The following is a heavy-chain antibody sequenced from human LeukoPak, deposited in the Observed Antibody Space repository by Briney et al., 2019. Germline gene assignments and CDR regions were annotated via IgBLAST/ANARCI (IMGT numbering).Heavy chain of an antibody. CDR1: GFTLSDYY. CDR3: AKSGYSYGGIDY. Sequence: PGGSLGLSCAASGFTLSDYYMSWIRQPPGKGLEWVSYSSSSASPIYYAHSVKGRFTISRANAKNSLYLQMNSLRAEDTAVYYWAKSGYSYGGIDYWGQGNLVTVSS. D-gene: IGHD5-18*01. J-gene: IGHJ4*02. V-gene: IGHV3-11*01. CDR2: SSSSASPI.